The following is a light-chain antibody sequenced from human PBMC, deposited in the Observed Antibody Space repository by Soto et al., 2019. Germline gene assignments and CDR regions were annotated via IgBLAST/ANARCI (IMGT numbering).Light chain of an antibody. CDR1: QTVGGH. CDR3: QHHSNWLRT. V-gene: IGKV3-11*01. Sequence: EVVLTQSPATLSLSPGERATLSCRASQTVGGHFAWYQQKPGQAPRLLISETSNRATGIPGRFSGSGSGTDVTLTISSLEPEDFAVYYCQHHSNWLRTFGGGTKVEI. CDR2: ETS. J-gene: IGKJ4*01.